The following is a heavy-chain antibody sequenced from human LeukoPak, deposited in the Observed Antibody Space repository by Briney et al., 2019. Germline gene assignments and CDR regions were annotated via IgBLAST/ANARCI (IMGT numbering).Heavy chain of an antibody. CDR2: IYYSGST. Sequence: GSLRLSCAASGFTFSSYAMSWIRQPPGKGLEWIGYIYYSGSTNYNPSLKSRVTISVDTSKNQFSLKLSSVTAADTAVYYCARVGDGGELLSAFDIWGQGTMVTVSS. CDR1: GFTFSSYA. D-gene: IGHD3-10*01. J-gene: IGHJ3*02. V-gene: IGHV4-59*01. CDR3: ARVGDGGELLSAFDI.